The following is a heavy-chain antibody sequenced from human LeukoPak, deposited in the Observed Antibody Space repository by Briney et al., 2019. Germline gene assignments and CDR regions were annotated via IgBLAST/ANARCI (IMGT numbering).Heavy chain of an antibody. D-gene: IGHD5-24*01. CDR2: IYYSGTT. CDR3: ARGAEMAADYYYYGMDV. J-gene: IGHJ6*02. CDR1: GGSISSYY. Sequence: PSETLSLTCTVPGGSISSYYWSWIRQPPGKGLEWIGYIYYSGTTNYNPSLKSRVTISLDTSKNQFSLRLSSVTAADTAVYYCARGAEMAADYYYYGMDVWGQGTTVTVSS. V-gene: IGHV4-59*01.